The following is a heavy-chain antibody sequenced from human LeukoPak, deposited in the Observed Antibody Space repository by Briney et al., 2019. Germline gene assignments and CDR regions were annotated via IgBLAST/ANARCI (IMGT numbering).Heavy chain of an antibody. CDR3: ARGVVGATTGAYSFDY. CDR2: IIPIFGTA. Sequence: SVKVSCKASGGTFSSYAISWVRQAPGQGLEWMGGIIPIFGTANYAQKFQGRVTITADESTSTAYMELSSLRSEDTAVYYCARGVVGATTGAYSFDYWGRGTPVTVSS. CDR1: GGTFSSYA. J-gene: IGHJ4*02. V-gene: IGHV1-69*13. D-gene: IGHD1-26*01.